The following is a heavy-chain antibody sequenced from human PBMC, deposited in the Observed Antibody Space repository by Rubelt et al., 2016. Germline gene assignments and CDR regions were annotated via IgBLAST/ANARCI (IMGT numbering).Heavy chain of an antibody. CDR1: GFTVSSNY. J-gene: IGHJ4*02. V-gene: IGHV3-53*01. Sequence: EVQLVESGGGLIQPGGSLRLSCAASGFTVSSNYMNWVRQAPGKGLEWVSVIYIGDTTDYADSVKGRFTISRDNSKNTLYLQMSSRRAEDTAVYHCARGVNWGSKSYFDYWGQGTLVSVSS. D-gene: IGHD7-27*01. CDR3: ARGVNWGSKSYFDY. CDR2: IYIGDTT.